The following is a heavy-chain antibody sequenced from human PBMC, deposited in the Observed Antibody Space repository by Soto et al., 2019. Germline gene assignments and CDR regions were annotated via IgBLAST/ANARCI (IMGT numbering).Heavy chain of an antibody. J-gene: IGHJ4*02. CDR2: INHSGST. Sequence: PSQTMSLTCAVYGGSLRDYYWSWIRQPPGKELKCIGEINHSGSTNYNPSLKSRVTISVDTSKNQFSLKLSSVTAADTAVYYCARVWGYCSGGSCPRPLDYWGQGTLVTVSS. CDR3: ARVWGYCSGGSCPRPLDY. V-gene: IGHV4-34*01. CDR1: GGSLRDYY. D-gene: IGHD2-15*01.